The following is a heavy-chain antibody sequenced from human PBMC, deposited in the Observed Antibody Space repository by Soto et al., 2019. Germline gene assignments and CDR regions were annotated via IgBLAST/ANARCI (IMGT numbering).Heavy chain of an antibody. CDR2: IYYSGST. V-gene: IGHV4-61*01. D-gene: IGHD2-2*01. J-gene: IGHJ3*02. Sequence: SETLSPTCTVSGGSVSSGSYYWSWIRQPPGKGLEWIGYIYYSGSTNYNPSLKSRVTISVDTSKNQFSLKLSSVTAADTAVYYCAREKYQLPNAFDIWGQGTMVTVSS. CDR1: GGSVSSGSYY. CDR3: AREKYQLPNAFDI.